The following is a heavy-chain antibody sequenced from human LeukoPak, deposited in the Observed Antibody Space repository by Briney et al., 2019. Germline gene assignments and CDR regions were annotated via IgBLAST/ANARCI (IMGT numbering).Heavy chain of an antibody. CDR3: ARERRYCSGGSCYGPGDY. J-gene: IGHJ4*02. D-gene: IGHD2-15*01. V-gene: IGHV3-48*04. CDR2: ISSSSSTI. CDR1: GFTFSTYS. Sequence: PGGSLRLSCASSGFTFSTYSMNWVRQAPGKGLEWVSYISSSSSTIYYADSVKGRFTISRDNAKNSLYLQMNSLRAEDTAVYYCARERRYCSGGSCYGPGDYWGQGTLVTVSS.